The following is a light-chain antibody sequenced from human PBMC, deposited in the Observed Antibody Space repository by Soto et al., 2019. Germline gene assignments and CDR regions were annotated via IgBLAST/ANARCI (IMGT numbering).Light chain of an antibody. V-gene: IGLV1-44*01. CDR3: AACDDSLSGVL. CDR1: SSNIGNNL. Sequence: QSVLTQPPSASATPGQRVTISCSGNSSNIGNNLVNWYQQLPGTAPKLLMHSNDQRPSGVPNRFSASKSGTSASLAISGLQSEDEADYYCAACDDSLSGVLFGGGTKLTVL. CDR2: SND. J-gene: IGLJ2*01.